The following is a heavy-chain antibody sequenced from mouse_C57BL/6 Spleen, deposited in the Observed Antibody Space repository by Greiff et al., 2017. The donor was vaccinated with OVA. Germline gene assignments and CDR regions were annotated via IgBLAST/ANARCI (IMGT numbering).Heavy chain of an antibody. CDR2: IRNKANGYTT. CDR3: ARSYYGSSYDAMDY. CDR1: GFTFTDYY. D-gene: IGHD1-1*01. J-gene: IGHJ4*01. V-gene: IGHV7-3*01. Sequence: EVKLVESGGGLVQPGGSLSLSCAASGFTFTDYYMSWVRQPPGKALEWLGFIRNKANGYTTEYSASVKGRFTISRDNSQSILYLQMNALRAEDSATYYCARSYYGSSYDAMDYWGQGTSVTVSS.